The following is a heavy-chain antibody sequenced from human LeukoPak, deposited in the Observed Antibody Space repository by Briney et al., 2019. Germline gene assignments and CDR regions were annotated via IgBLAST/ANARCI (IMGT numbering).Heavy chain of an antibody. CDR1: GFTFGDYA. V-gene: IGHV3-49*03. Sequence: GGSLRLSCTASGFTFGDYAMSWFRQAPGKGLEWVGFIRSKAYGGTTEYAASVKGRFTISRDDSKSIAYLQMNSLKTEDTAVYYGTRVDDYGDYVGIDYWGQGTLVTVSS. D-gene: IGHD4-17*01. J-gene: IGHJ4*02. CDR2: IRSKAYGGTT. CDR3: TRVDDYGDYVGIDY.